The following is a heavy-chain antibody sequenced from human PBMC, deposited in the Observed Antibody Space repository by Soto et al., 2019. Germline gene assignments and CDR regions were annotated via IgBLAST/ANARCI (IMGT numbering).Heavy chain of an antibody. D-gene: IGHD6-13*01. CDR3: TRVAAAGASAAAGASDF. V-gene: IGHV4-4*02. Sequence: SETLSLTCTVTGDSITGSNWWSWVRQAPGKGLEWIGEIYHRGSTNYNPSLKSRLTISVDKSKNQFSLKLTSVTAADTAVYYCTRVAAAGASAAAGASDFWGQGTLVTVSS. CDR2: IYHRGST. J-gene: IGHJ4*02. CDR1: GDSITGSNW.